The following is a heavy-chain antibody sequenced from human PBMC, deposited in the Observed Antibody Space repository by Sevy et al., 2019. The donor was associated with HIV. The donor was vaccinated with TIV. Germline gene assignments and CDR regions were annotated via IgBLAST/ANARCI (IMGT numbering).Heavy chain of an antibody. CDR2: ISGSGGYT. CDR1: GFTFSSYA. CDR3: AKEGYESSGYYH. V-gene: IGHV3-23*01. D-gene: IGHD3-22*01. Sequence: GGSLRHSCAASGFTFSSYAMTWVRQAPGKGLEWVSAISGSGGYTYYADSVKGRFTISRDNSKKTLDLQMHSLRAEDTAVYYCAKEGYESSGYYHWGQGTLVTVSS. J-gene: IGHJ5*02.